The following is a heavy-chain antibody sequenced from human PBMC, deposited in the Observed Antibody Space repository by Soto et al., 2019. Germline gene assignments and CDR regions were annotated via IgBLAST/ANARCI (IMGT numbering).Heavy chain of an antibody. V-gene: IGHV1-18*01. CDR1: GYTFTTFG. J-gene: IGHJ4*02. CDR3: ARWGSSSWYDFDY. CDR2: ISANNGNT. Sequence: ASVKVSCKASGYTFTTFGISWVRQAPGQGLEWVGWISANNGNTKYSQKFQGRVSLTTETSASTAYMELRSLRSDDTAVYYCARWGSSSWYDFDYWGQGTLVTVSS. D-gene: IGHD6-13*01.